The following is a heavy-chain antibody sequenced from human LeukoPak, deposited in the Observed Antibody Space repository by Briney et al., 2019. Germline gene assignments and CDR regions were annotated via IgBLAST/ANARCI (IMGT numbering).Heavy chain of an antibody. CDR2: IYYSGST. J-gene: IGHJ3*02. Sequence: SETLSLTCTVSGGSISSSSYYWGWIRQPPGKGLEWIGSIYYSGSTYYNPSLKSRVTISVDTSKNQFSLKLSSVTAADTAVYYCAKGASYVLHDAFDIWGQGTMVTVSS. D-gene: IGHD3-10*02. CDR1: GGSISSSSYY. CDR3: AKGASYVLHDAFDI. V-gene: IGHV4-39*07.